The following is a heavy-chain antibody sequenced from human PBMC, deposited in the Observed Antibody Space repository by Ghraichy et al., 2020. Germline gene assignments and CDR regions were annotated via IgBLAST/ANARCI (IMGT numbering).Heavy chain of an antibody. CDR1: GGSFSGYY. CDR2: INHSGST. V-gene: IGHV4-34*01. D-gene: IGHD3-9*01. Sequence: SETLSLTCAVYGGSFSGYYWSWIRQPPGKGLEWIGEINHSGSTNYNPSLKSRVSISVDTSKNQFSLKLSSVTAADTAVYYCARGYYDILTGYAHPFEDCWGQGTLVTVAS. CDR3: ARGYYDILTGYAHPFEDC. J-gene: IGHJ4*02.